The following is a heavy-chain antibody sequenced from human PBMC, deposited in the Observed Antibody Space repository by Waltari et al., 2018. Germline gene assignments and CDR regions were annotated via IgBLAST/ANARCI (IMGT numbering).Heavy chain of an antibody. J-gene: IGHJ3*02. CDR1: GYSISTGYS. CDR3: ARTPSRRDHAFDI. CDR2: IYPSGIT. V-gene: IGHV4-38-2*01. Sequence: QVQLQESGPGLVKPSETLSLTCAVSGYSISTGYSWGWIRQPPGKGLEWIGGIYPSGITYYNPALRRRVTISRDTSRNQFALKLTSVTAADTAVYYCARTPSRRDHAFDIWGQGTMVTVSS.